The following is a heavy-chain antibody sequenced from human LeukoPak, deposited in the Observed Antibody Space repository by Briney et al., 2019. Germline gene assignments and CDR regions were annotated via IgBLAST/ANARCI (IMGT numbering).Heavy chain of an antibody. J-gene: IGHJ4*02. CDR1: GYTFTSYY. D-gene: IGHD4-11*01. CDR2: INPIGGTT. Sequence: ASVKVSCKASGYTFTSYYIHWVRQAPGQGLEWMGIINPIGGTTDYAQKFQGRVTMTRDTSTSTVYMELSSLGSEGTAVYYCARQQGLQNLNFDYWGQGALVTVSS. V-gene: IGHV1-46*01. CDR3: ARQQGLQNLNFDY.